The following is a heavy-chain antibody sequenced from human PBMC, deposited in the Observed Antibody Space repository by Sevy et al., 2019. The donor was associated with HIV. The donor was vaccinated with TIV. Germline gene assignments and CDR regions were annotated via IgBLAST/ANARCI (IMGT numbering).Heavy chain of an antibody. J-gene: IGHJ6*02. V-gene: IGHV6-1*01. Sequence: SQTLSLTCAISGDSVSSNNAAWNWIRQSPSRGLEWLGRTFYRSNWYNDYAVSMKGRITSNPDTSKNQLSLQLTSVTPEDTAVYYCARDGLTYGGMDVWGQGTTVTVSS. CDR1: GDSVSSNNAA. CDR2: TFYRSNWYN. CDR3: ARDGLTYGGMDV. D-gene: IGHD1-20*01.